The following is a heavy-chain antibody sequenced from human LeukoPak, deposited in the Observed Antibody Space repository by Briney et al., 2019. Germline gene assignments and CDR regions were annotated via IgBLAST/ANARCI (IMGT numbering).Heavy chain of an antibody. CDR1: GFTFSSYS. J-gene: IGHJ6*02. D-gene: IGHD6-13*01. Sequence: GGSLRLSCAASGFTFSSYSMNWVRQAPGKGLEWVSSISSSSSYIYYADSVKGRFTISRDNAKNSLYLQMNSLRAEDTAVYYCARGQIAAAAERYYYYGMDVWGQGTTVTVSS. V-gene: IGHV3-21*01. CDR2: ISSSSSYI. CDR3: ARGQIAAAAERYYYYGMDV.